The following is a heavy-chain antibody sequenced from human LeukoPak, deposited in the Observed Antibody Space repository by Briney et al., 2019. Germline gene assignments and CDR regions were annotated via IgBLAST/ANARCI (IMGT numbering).Heavy chain of an antibody. D-gene: IGHD5-18*01. CDR2: IYYSGST. V-gene: IGHV4-39*01. CDR3: ARGYSYGSTHNDY. J-gene: IGHJ4*02. CDR1: GGSISSSSYY. Sequence: SETLSLTCTVSGGSISSSSYYWGWIRQPPGKGLEWIGSIYYSGSTYYNPSLKSRVTISVDTSKSQFSLKLSSVTAADTAVYYCARGYSYGSTHNDYGGEGTLVTVSS.